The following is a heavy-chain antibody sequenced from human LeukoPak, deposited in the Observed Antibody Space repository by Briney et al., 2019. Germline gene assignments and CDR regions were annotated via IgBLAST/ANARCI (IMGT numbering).Heavy chain of an antibody. V-gene: IGHV4-34*01. D-gene: IGHD4-11*01. CDR3: ARVGNDSLQT. CDR2: INHSGST. CDR1: GGSFSGYY. Sequence: PSETLSLTCAVYGGSFSGYYWSWIRQPPGKGLEWIGEINHSGSTNYNPSLKSRVTISVDTSKNQFSLKLSSVTAADTAVYYCARVGNDSLQTWGQGTLVTVSS. J-gene: IGHJ4*02.